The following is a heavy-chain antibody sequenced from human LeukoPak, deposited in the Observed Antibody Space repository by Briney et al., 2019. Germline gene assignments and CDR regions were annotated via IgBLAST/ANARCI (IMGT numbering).Heavy chain of an antibody. Sequence: SETLSLTCTVSGASIRSYYWSWIRQPPGKGLEWIAYMHNGVHTNYNPSLKSRVTISGDTSKNQFSLKLTSVTAADTAVYFCAATIKRDYGDTVLNYWGQGTLVTVSS. V-gene: IGHV4-59*01. CDR3: AATIKRDYGDTVLNY. J-gene: IGHJ4*02. CDR1: GASIRSYY. D-gene: IGHD4/OR15-4a*01. CDR2: MHNGVHT.